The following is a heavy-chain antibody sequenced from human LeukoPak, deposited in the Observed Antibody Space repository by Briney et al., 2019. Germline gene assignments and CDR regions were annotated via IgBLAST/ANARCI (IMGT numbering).Heavy chain of an antibody. CDR1: GFNFRDSA. Sequence: PGTSLRLSCAASGFNFRDSAMHWVRQPPGKGLEGVAVSSYDGTNKYYADSVNGRFTISRDNSKNTLFLQMNNLRLEDTAVHYCAADYGDYVSPSDWGQGSLVIVSS. CDR2: SSYDGTNK. J-gene: IGHJ4*02. CDR3: AADYGDYVSPSD. D-gene: IGHD4-17*01. V-gene: IGHV3-30*04.